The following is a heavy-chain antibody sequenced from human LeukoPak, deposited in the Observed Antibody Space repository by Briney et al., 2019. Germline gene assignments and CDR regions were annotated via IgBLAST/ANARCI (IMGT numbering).Heavy chain of an antibody. CDR3: ARDYDGGYMDV. D-gene: IGHD3-3*01. J-gene: IGHJ6*03. CDR2: ISSSGSNI. CDR1: GFTFSTCG. V-gene: IGHV3-48*04. Sequence: GGSLRLSCAASGFTFSTCGVSWVRQAPGKGLEWISYISSSGSNIYADSVKGRFTISRDNAKNSLYLQMNSLRAEDTAEYCARDYDGGYMDVWGKGTTVTVSS.